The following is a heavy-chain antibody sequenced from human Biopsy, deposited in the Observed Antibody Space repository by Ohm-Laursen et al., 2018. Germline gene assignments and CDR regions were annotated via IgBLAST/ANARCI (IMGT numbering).Heavy chain of an antibody. Sequence: SVKASCKAPGGTFSNYGVNWVRQAPGQGLEWLGGNIPILGTGNYAQKFQDRVTVAADTSTSTATMELRSLRSDDTAVYYCATKLTGYFHHWGQGTLVIVSS. CDR1: GGTFSNYG. CDR2: NIPILGTG. D-gene: IGHD3-9*01. J-gene: IGHJ1*01. CDR3: ATKLTGYFHH. V-gene: IGHV1-69*06.